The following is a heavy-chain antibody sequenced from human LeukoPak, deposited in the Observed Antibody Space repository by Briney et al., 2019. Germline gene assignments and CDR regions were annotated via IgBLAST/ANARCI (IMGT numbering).Heavy chain of an antibody. CDR1: VFTFSGSA. Sequence: SGGSLRLSCAASVFTFSGSAMHWVRQAAGKGLEWVGRIRSKANSYATAYAASVKGRFTISRDDSKNTAYLQMNSLKTEDTAVYYCTRRPWVVRGGYYYYYGMDVWGQGTTVTVSS. J-gene: IGHJ6*02. D-gene: IGHD3-10*01. V-gene: IGHV3-73*01. CDR3: TRRPWVVRGGYYYYYGMDV. CDR2: IRSKANSYAT.